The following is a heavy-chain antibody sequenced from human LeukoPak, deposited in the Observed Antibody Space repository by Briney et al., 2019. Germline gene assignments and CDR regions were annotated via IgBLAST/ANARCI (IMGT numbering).Heavy chain of an antibody. CDR2: IYYSGST. Sequence: PSQTLSLTCTVSGGSISSSSYYCGWIRQPPGKGLESIGTIYYSGSTSYNASLKSRVTISVATSNNKFSLTLSSVTAADTAVYYCASVERGYTYGSPYWFDYWGEGTLVTVSS. D-gene: IGHD5-18*01. CDR3: ASVERGYTYGSPYWFDY. V-gene: IGHV4-39*01. CDR1: GGSISSSSYY. J-gene: IGHJ4*02.